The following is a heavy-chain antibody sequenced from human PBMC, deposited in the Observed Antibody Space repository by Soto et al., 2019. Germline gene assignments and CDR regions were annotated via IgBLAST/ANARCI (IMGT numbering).Heavy chain of an antibody. CDR3: SRSLDF. V-gene: IGHV3-7*01. J-gene: IGHJ4*02. CDR2: INPDGSET. Sequence: GSLRLSCAASGFTFSSFWTDWVRQAPGKGLEWVANINPDGSETHYVDSVKGRFTISRDNAKNSLYLQMSSLTAEDSALYYCSRSLDFWGQGTRVTVSS. CDR1: GFTFSSFW.